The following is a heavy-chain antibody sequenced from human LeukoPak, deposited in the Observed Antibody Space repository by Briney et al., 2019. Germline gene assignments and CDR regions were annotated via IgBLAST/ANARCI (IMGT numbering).Heavy chain of an antibody. J-gene: IGHJ4*02. Sequence: GASVKVSCKASGHTFTSYGISWVRQAPGQGLEWMGWISAYNGNTNYAQKLQGRVTMTTDTSTSTAYMELRSLRSDDTAVYYCARAAFGGVIVKGDADYWGQGTLVTVSS. CDR1: GHTFTSYG. V-gene: IGHV1-18*01. CDR3: ARAAFGGVIVKGDADY. CDR2: ISAYNGNT. D-gene: IGHD3-16*02.